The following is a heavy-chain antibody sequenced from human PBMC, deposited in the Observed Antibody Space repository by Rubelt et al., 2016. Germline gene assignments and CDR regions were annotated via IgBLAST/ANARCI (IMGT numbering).Heavy chain of an antibody. CDR2: IGTAGDT. Sequence: GGSLRLSCAASEFIFSTYDMHWVRQTTGKRLEWVSSIGTAGDTHYADSVKGRVTISRENAKNSLYLQMNTLRPGDTAVYYCARESFTVVDGVYYYYGMDVWGQGILVT. V-gene: IGHV3-13*01. J-gene: IGHJ6*02. CDR1: EFIFSTYD. D-gene: IGHD4-23*01. CDR3: ARESFTVVDGVYYYYGMDV.